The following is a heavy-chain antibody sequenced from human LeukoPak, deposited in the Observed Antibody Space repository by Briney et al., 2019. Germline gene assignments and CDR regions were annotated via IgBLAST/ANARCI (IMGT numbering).Heavy chain of an antibody. CDR1: GGTFLSHT. Sequence: GASVKVSCKTSGGTFLSHTFSWVRQAPGQGLEWMGKITPVINTANYAQTFQGRVSIYADKSTTTVYMDLSGLRPDDTALYYCARVNLRGSNYNWFDPWGQGTRVTVSS. CDR2: ITPVINTA. D-gene: IGHD3-10*01. CDR3: ARVNLRGSNYNWFDP. V-gene: IGHV1-69*08. J-gene: IGHJ5*02.